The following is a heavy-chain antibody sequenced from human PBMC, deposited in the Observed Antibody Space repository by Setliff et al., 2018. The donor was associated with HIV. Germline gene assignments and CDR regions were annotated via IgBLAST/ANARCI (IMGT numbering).Heavy chain of an antibody. CDR2: MNQGGSEK. CDR3: ARGVRDSSGWRPLYAMDV. V-gene: IGHV3-7*01. D-gene: IGHD6-19*01. J-gene: IGHJ6*02. Sequence: GGSLRLSCAASGFNFSIYWMSWVRQAPGKGLEWVANMNQGGSEKYYVDSVKGRFTISRDNAKSSLYLQVNSLRVEDTALYYCARGVRDSSGWRPLYAMDVWGQGTTVTVSS. CDR1: GFNFSIYW.